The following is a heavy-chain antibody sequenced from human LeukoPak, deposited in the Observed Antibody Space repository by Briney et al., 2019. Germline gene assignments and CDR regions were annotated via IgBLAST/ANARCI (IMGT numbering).Heavy chain of an antibody. Sequence: PGGSLRLSCAASGFTFSSYAMHWVRQAPGKGLEWVAVISYDGSNKYYADSVKGRFTISRDNSKNRLYLQMSRLRAEDTALYYCAKPYGTDCGGDCYFDYWGQGTLVSVSS. D-gene: IGHD2-21*02. CDR2: ISYDGSNK. J-gene: IGHJ4*02. CDR3: AKPYGTDCGGDCYFDY. CDR1: GFTFSSYA. V-gene: IGHV3-30-3*02.